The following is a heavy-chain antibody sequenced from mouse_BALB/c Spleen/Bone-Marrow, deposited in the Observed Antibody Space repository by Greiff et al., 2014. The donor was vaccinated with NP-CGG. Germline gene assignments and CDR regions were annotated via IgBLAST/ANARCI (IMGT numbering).Heavy chain of an antibody. Sequence: DVQLVESGGGLVKPGGSLKLSCAASGFTFSSYAMSWVRQTPEKRLEWVATISSGGSYTYYPDSVKGRFTISRDNAKNTLYLQMSSLRSEDTAMYCCARPYYGNYNYYAMDYWGQGTSVTVSS. CDR1: GFTFSSYA. D-gene: IGHD2-10*01. J-gene: IGHJ4*01. V-gene: IGHV5-9-3*01. CDR2: ISSGGSYT. CDR3: ARPYYGNYNYYAMDY.